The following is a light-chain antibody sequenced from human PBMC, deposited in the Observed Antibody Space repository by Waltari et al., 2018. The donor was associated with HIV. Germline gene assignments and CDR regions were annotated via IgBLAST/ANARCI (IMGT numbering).Light chain of an antibody. CDR2: QDT. Sequence: SFELTQPPSVSVSPGQTANITYPGHNVGHNYVGWYLQRPGQSPMMVIYQDTERPSGIPARFSGSNSANTASLTISGTQAVDEADYYCQAWDNNAAVFGGGTRLTVL. CDR1: NVGHNY. CDR3: QAWDNNAAV. J-gene: IGLJ2*01. V-gene: IGLV3-1*01.